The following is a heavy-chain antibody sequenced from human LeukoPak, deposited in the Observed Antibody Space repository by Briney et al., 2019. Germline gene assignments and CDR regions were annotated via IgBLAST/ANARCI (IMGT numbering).Heavy chain of an antibody. J-gene: IGHJ4*02. D-gene: IGHD3-22*01. Sequence: GASVKVSCKASGYTFTSYGISWVRQAPGQGLEWMGWISAYNGNTNYAQKLQGRVTMTTDTTTSTAYMELRSLRSDDTAVYYCARDLDEGGAYYYDSSGSFDYWGQGTLVTVSS. CDR1: GYTFTSYG. CDR3: ARDLDEGGAYYYDSSGSFDY. V-gene: IGHV1-18*01. CDR2: ISAYNGNT.